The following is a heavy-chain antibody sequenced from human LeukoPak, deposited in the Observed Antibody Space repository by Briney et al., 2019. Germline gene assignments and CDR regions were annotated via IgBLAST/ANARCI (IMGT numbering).Heavy chain of an antibody. CDR3: SKGSYSDASGSDY. CDR2: IWYDGSNK. D-gene: IGHD3-22*01. J-gene: IGHJ4*02. CDR1: GFTFSSYA. V-gene: IGHV3-33*06. Sequence: AGRSLRLSCAASGFTFSSYAIHWVRQAPGKGLEWVAYIWYDGSNKYYANSVKGRFTISRDNSKRTAYLQMNSLRVEDTAVYYCSKGSYSDASGSDYWGQGALVTVS.